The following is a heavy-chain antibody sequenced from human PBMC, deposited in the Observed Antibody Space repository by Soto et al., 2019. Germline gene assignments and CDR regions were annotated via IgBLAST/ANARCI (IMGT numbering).Heavy chain of an antibody. V-gene: IGHV4-59*08. CDR1: GGSISSYY. Sequence: KPSETLSLTCTVSGGSISSYYWSWIRQPPGKGLEWIGYIYYSGSTNYNPSLKSRVTISVDTSKNQFSLKLSSVTAADTAVYYCARQSRDPSSSWYHDYWGQGTLVTVSS. CDR2: IYYSGST. J-gene: IGHJ4*02. D-gene: IGHD6-13*01. CDR3: ARQSRDPSSSWYHDY.